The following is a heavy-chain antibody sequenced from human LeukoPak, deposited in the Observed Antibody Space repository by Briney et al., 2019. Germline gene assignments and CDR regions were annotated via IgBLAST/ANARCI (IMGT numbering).Heavy chain of an antibody. CDR3: ARRVPGSVFDM. CDR2: ISGGGSIT. D-gene: IGHD3-10*01. CDR1: SSYY. J-gene: IGHJ3*02. V-gene: IGHV3-23*01. Sequence: SSYYWVWIRQPPGKGLEWVSAISGGGSITYYADSVKGRFTMSRDNSKNTLDLQMSSLRAEDTAIYYCARRVPGSVFDMWGQGTMVTVSS.